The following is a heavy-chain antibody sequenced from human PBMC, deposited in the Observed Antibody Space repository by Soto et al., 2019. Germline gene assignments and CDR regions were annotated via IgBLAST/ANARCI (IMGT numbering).Heavy chain of an antibody. CDR1: GFTFSSYA. CDR2: ISGSGGST. V-gene: IGHV3-23*01. Sequence: PGGSLRLSCAASGFTFSSYAMSWDRQGPGKGLEWGSAISGSGGSTSYADPVKGRITISRDNSKNTLYLQMNSLRAEVTAVYYCAKDRGYYDSSGPRGYWGQGTLVTVSS. CDR3: AKDRGYYDSSGPRGY. D-gene: IGHD3-22*01. J-gene: IGHJ4*02.